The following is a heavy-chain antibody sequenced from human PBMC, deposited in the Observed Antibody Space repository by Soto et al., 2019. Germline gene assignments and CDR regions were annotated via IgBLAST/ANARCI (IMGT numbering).Heavy chain of an antibody. J-gene: IGHJ6*02. CDR1: GDSISRNGYF. Sequence: ASETLSLTCTVSGDSISRNGYFWTWIRQHPGKGLEWIGYIYYSGSSYYNPSLKSRVIISVDTSKNQFSLNLTAVTAADTAVYYCARGTMLRGPGYYYAMDVWGQGTTVT. CDR3: ARGTMLRGPGYYYAMDV. V-gene: IGHV4-31*03. CDR2: IYYSGSS. D-gene: IGHD3-10*01.